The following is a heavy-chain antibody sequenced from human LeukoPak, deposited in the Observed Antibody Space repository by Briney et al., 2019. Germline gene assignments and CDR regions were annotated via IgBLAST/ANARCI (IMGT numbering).Heavy chain of an antibody. V-gene: IGHV4-59*01. D-gene: IGHD6-6*01. CDR2: IYYSGST. Sequence: SETLSLTCTVSGGSISSYYWSWIRQPPGKGLEWIGYIYYSGSTNYNPSLKSRVTISVDTSKNQFSLKLSSVTAADTAVYYFARGVKRYYFDMDVWGKGTTVTISS. CDR3: ARGVKRYYFDMDV. CDR1: GGSISSYY. J-gene: IGHJ6*03.